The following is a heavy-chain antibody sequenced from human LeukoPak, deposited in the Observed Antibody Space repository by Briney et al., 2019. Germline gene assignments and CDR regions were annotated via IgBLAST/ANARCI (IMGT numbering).Heavy chain of an antibody. CDR3: ARAWLL. CDR2: ISYDGSNK. D-gene: IGHD5-18*01. J-gene: IGHJ4*02. Sequence: GGSPRLSCAASGFTFSSYAMHWVRQAPGKGLEWVAVISYDGSNKYYADSVKGRFTISRDNSKNTLYLQMNSLRAEDTAVYYCARAWLLGGQGTLVTVSS. CDR1: GFTFSSYA. V-gene: IGHV3-30*04.